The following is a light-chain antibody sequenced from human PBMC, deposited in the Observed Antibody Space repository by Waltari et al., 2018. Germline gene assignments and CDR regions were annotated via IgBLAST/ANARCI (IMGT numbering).Light chain of an antibody. Sequence: EIQMTQSPSSVSASVGDRVTITCRAGQDISGALAWYQQKPGQAPNLLIYAVSTLQTGVPPRFSGSGSGTDFTLTIRSLQPEDLGTYYCQQARAFPPTFGPGTNVEIK. V-gene: IGKV1-12*01. CDR3: QQARAFPPT. CDR2: AVS. J-gene: IGKJ3*01. CDR1: QDISGA.